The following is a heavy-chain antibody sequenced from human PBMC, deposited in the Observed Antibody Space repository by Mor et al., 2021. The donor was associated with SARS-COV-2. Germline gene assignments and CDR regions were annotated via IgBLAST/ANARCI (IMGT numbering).Heavy chain of an antibody. CDR3: ARRGWVVVVAATGDWFDP. D-gene: IGHD2-15*01. J-gene: IGHJ5*02. Sequence: MGTIYYSGRTYYNPSLKSRVTISVDTSKNQFSLKLSSVTAADTAVYYCARRGWVVVVAATGDWFDPWG. V-gene: IGHV4-39*01. CDR2: IYYSGRT.